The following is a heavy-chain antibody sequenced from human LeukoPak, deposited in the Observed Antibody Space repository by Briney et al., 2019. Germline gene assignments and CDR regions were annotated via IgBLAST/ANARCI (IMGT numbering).Heavy chain of an antibody. CDR1: GGSISSYY. CDR3: ARLPEGGCSGGSCYGLGYHFDY. D-gene: IGHD2-15*01. V-gene: IGHV4-59*08. CDR2: IYYSGST. Sequence: SETLSLTCTVSGGSISSYYWSWIRQPPGKGLEWIGYIYYSGSTNYNPSLKSRVTISVDTSKNQFSLKLSSVTAADTAVYYCARLPEGGCSGGSCYGLGYHFDYWGQGTLVTVSS. J-gene: IGHJ4*02.